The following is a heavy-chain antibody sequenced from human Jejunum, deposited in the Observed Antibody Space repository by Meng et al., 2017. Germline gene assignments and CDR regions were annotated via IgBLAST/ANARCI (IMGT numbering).Heavy chain of an antibody. J-gene: IGHJ4*02. CDR1: DDSITSSTYY. CDR3: ARLANSSPDY. Sequence: QLQLQESGPGLVKPSETLSLTCTVSDDSITSSTYYWGWTRQPPGRGLEWIGSIYYSGNTHYSSSLKSRVSISVDTSKNHFSLRLDSLTAADTAVYYCARLANSSPDYWGRGTLVTVSS. V-gene: IGHV4-39*02. CDR2: IYYSGNT. D-gene: IGHD6-13*01.